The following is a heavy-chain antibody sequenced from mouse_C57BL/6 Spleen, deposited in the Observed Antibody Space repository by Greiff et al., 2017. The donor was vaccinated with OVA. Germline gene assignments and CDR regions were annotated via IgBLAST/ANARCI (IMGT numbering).Heavy chain of an antibody. CDR2: INPNNGGT. CDR3: ARGGAVYGSSYGDFDY. D-gene: IGHD1-1*01. V-gene: IGHV1-18*01. J-gene: IGHJ2*01. CDR1: GYTFTDYN. Sequence: EVQLQQSGPELVKPGASVKIPCKASGYTFTDYNMDWVKQSHGKSLEWIGDINPNNGGTIYNQKFKGKATLTVDKSSSTAYMELRSLTSEDTAVYYCARGGAVYGSSYGDFDYWGQGTTLTVSS.